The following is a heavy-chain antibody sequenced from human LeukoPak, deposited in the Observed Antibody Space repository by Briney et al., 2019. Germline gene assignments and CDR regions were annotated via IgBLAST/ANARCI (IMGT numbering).Heavy chain of an antibody. CDR3: AGAGIAVAGNAEYFQH. D-gene: IGHD6-19*01. Sequence: GESLRISCKGSGYSFTSYWISWVRQMPGQGPEWMGRIDPSDSYTNYSPSFQGHVTISADKSISTAYLQWSSLKASDTAMYYCAGAGIAVAGNAEYFQHWGQGTLVTVSS. CDR2: IDPSDSYT. J-gene: IGHJ1*01. V-gene: IGHV5-10-1*01. CDR1: GYSFTSYW.